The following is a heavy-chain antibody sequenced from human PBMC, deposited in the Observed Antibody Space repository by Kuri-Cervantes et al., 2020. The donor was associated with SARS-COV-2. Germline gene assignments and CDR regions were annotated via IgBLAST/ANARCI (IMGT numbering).Heavy chain of an antibody. Sequence: SQTLSPTCTVSGGSTTSSSYCCGWIRQPPGRGLEWIGSIYYSGSTYYNPSLKSRVTISVDTSKNQFSLKLSSVTAADTAVYYCARDKRSYYYYMDVWGKGTTVTVSS. CDR2: IYYSGST. CDR3: ARDKRSYYYYMDV. V-gene: IGHV4-39*02. D-gene: IGHD3-16*01. CDR1: GGSTTSSSYC. J-gene: IGHJ6*03.